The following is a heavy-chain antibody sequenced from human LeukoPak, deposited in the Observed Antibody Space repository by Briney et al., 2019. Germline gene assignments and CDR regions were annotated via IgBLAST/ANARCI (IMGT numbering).Heavy chain of an antibody. D-gene: IGHD3-22*01. J-gene: IGHJ6*04. CDR3: AEDKSSGYSYYYYGMDV. CDR1: GFTFSSYA. Sequence: GGSLRLSCAASGFTFSSYAMSWVRQAPGKGLEWVSAFNGSGGSTYYADSVKGRFTSSRDNSKNTLYLQMNSLRAEDTAVYYWAEDKSSGYSYYYYGMDVWGKGTTVTVSS. V-gene: IGHV3-23*01. CDR2: FNGSGGST.